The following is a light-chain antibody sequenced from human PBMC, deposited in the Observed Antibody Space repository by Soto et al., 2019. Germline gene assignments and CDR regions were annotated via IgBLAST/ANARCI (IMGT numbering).Light chain of an antibody. J-gene: IGKJ4*01. CDR1: HNRLKSNGYSY. Sequence: SVMSHSPLSLPVTPGESASISCRTTHNRLKSNGYSYVWWYLQKPRQSTQDLIYLGSNRASGVADRFSGSGSGTDFTLKISRVEAEYVGVYFCAQGLQIPLTVGGVTKVDIK. V-gene: IGKV2-28*01. CDR3: AQGLQIPLT. CDR2: LGS.